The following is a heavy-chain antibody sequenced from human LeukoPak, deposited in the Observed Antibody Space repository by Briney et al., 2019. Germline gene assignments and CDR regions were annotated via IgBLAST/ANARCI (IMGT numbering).Heavy chain of an antibody. CDR3: AAALRQGGVEDH. Sequence: PGGSLRLSCAASGFTFSSYAMSWVRQAPGKGLEWVSSISGSGGSTYYADSVKGRFTISRDNSKTTLYLQMNSLRAEDTAVYYCAAALRQGGVEDHWGQGTLVTVSS. D-gene: IGHD3-16*01. V-gene: IGHV3-23*01. J-gene: IGHJ4*02. CDR2: ISGSGGST. CDR1: GFTFSSYA.